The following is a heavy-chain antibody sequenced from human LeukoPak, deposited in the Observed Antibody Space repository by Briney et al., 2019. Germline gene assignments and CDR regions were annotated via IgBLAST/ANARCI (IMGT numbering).Heavy chain of an antibody. CDR1: GGSISSGGYS. V-gene: IGHV4-30-2*01. D-gene: IGHD3-9*01. CDR2: IYHSGST. J-gene: IGHJ3*02. Sequence: SETLSLTCAVSGGSISSGGYSWSWIRQPPGKGLEWIGYIYHSGSTYYNPSLKSRVTISVDRSKNQLSLKLSSVTAADTAVYYCARGSYYDILHAFDIWGQGTMVTVSS. CDR3: ARGSYYDILHAFDI.